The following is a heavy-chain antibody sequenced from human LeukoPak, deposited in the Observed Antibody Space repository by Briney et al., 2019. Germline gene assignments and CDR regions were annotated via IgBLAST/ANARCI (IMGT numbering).Heavy chain of an antibody. D-gene: IGHD1-26*01. CDR3: TTMRPGY. J-gene: IGHJ4*02. CDR2: IKDGGTTT. CDR1: GFTFSTYW. V-gene: IGHV3-74*01. Sequence: GGSLRLSRAAPGFTFSTYWIHWVRQVLGKGLVWVARIKDGGTTTDYADSVKGRFTISRDDDKSTLYLHMNSLRAEDTAVYYCTTMRPGYWGQGTLVTVSP.